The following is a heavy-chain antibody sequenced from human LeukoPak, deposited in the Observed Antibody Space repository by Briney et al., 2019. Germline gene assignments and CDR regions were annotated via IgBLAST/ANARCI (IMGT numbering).Heavy chain of an antibody. Sequence: GRSLRLSYAASGFTFSSYGMHWVRQAPGKGLEWVAVISYDGSNKYYADSVKGRFTISRDNSKNTLYLQMNSLRAEDTAVYYCAKVVYYGSGSLGGFDYWGQGTLVTVSS. D-gene: IGHD3-10*01. CDR3: AKVVYYGSGSLGGFDY. V-gene: IGHV3-30*18. J-gene: IGHJ4*02. CDR1: GFTFSSYG. CDR2: ISYDGSNK.